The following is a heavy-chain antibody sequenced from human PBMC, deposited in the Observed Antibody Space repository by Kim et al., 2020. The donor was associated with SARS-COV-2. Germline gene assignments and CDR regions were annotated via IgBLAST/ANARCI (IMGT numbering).Heavy chain of an antibody. V-gene: IGHV3-30*04. Sequence: GGSLRLSCAASGFTFSSYAMHWVRQAPGKGLEWVAVISYDGSNKYYADSVKGRFTISRDNSKNTLYLQMNSLRAEDTAVYYCARDGRITMVRGVISFGLDYWGQRTLVTVAS. CDR2: ISYDGSNK. CDR1: GFTFSSYA. CDR3: ARDGRITMVRGVISFGLDY. D-gene: IGHD3-10*01. J-gene: IGHJ4*02.